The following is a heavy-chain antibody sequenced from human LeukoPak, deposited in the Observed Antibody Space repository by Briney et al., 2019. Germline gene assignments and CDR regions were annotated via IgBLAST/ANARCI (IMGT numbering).Heavy chain of an antibody. J-gene: IGHJ3*02. CDR1: GDSVSSYSAI. Sequence: SQTLSLTCAISGDSVSSYSAIWNWIRQSPSRGLEWLGRTYYRSQWYNDYAISAKGRITISPDTSKNQFSLHLYSLTPEDMAVYYCARDKTQEISNAIAVAGDAFDIWGQGTMVTVAS. V-gene: IGHV6-1*01. D-gene: IGHD6-19*01. CDR3: ARDKTQEISNAIAVAGDAFDI. CDR2: TYYRSQWYN.